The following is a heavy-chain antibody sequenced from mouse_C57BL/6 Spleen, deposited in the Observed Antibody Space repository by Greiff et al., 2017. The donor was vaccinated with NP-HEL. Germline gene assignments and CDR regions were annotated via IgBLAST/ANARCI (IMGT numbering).Heavy chain of an antibody. J-gene: IGHJ2*01. CDR1: GYTFTSYW. Sequence: VQLQQSGAELVRPGSSVKLSCKASGYTFTSYWMDWVKQRPGQGLEWIGNIYPSDSETHYNQKFKDKATLTVDKSSSTAYMQLSSLTSEDSAVYYCARSYDSYLDYWGQGTTLTVSS. CDR3: ARSYDSYLDY. CDR2: IYPSDSET. V-gene: IGHV1-61*01. D-gene: IGHD2-3*01.